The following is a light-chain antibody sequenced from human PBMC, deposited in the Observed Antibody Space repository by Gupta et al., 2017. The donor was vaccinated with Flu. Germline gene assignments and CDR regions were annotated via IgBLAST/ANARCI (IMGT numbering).Light chain of an antibody. V-gene: IGLV4-69*01. CDR1: SCHSTSA. J-gene: IGLJ2*01. CDR3: QTWGTGMV. Sequence: QLVLTQSPSASASLGASVNLTCTLSSCHSTSAITWHQQQPEKAPRYLMKLNSDGRYNQADGIPGRFSGSSSGAERYLTISSRQSEDEADYYCQTWGTGMVFGGGTKLTVL. CDR2: LNSDGRY.